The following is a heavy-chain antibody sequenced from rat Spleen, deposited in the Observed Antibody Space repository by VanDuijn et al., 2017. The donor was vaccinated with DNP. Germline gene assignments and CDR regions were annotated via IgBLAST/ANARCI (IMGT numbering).Heavy chain of an antibody. D-gene: IGHD1-6*01. J-gene: IGHJ2*01. CDR2: ISPSGGST. CDR3: ARHHYVYYGLMDY. Sequence: EVQLVESGGGLVQPGRSLKLSCAASGFTFSNYDMAWVRQAPTKGLEWVASISPSGGSTYYRDSVKGRFTVSRDNAKSSLYLQMDSLRSEDTATYYCARHHYVYYGLMDYWGQGVMVTVSS. CDR1: GFTFSNYD. V-gene: IGHV5-25*01.